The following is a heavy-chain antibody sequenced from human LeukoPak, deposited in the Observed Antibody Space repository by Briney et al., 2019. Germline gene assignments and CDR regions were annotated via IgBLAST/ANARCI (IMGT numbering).Heavy chain of an antibody. D-gene: IGHD2/OR15-2a*01. J-gene: IGHJ4*02. Sequence: GGSLRLSRAASGFTFTTYWMSWVRQAPGKGPEWVAHISQDGSQTSYVDSVKGRFTISRDNAMNSLHLQMYSLRAEDTAVYYCAKYLSRAFDSWGQGTLVTVSS. CDR3: AKYLSRAFDS. V-gene: IGHV3-7*01. CDR1: GFTFTTYW. CDR2: ISQDGSQT.